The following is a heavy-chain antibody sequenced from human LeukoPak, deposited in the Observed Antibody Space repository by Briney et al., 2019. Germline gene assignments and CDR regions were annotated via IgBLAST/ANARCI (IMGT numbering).Heavy chain of an antibody. CDR1: GFTFSSYA. CDR3: AKDRFGGVAGMGFDY. J-gene: IGHJ4*02. Sequence: GGSLRLSCAASGFTFSSYAMSWVRQAPGKGLEWVSAVSGSGGSTYYADSVKGRFTISRDNSKNTLYLQMNSLRAEDTAVYYCAKDRFGGVAGMGFDYWGQGTLVTVSS. CDR2: VSGSGGST. D-gene: IGHD6-19*01. V-gene: IGHV3-23*01.